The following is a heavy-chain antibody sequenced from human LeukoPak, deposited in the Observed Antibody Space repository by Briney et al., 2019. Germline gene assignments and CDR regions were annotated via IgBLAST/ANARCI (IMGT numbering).Heavy chain of an antibody. D-gene: IGHD5-12*01. V-gene: IGHV4-4*07. CDR3: ASGSSGYDP. J-gene: IGHJ5*02. Sequence: SETLSLTCTVSGGSISNYYWSWIRQPAGKGLEWIGRIYSSGATIYNPSLKSRVTMSVDTSRNQFSLKLSSVTAADTAVYFCASGSSGYDPWGQGTLVTVSS. CDR1: GGSISNYY. CDR2: IYSSGAT.